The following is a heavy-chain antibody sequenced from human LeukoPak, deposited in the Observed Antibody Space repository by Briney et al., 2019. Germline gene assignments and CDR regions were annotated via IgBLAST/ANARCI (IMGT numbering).Heavy chain of an antibody. J-gene: IGHJ4*02. CDR1: GFTFSSYG. Sequence: GGTLRLSCAASGFTFSSYGMSWVRQAPGKGLEWVSAISGSGGSTYYADSVKGRFTISRDNSKNTLYLQMNSLRAEDTAVYYCAKDPPRIDSSGWYNPRGYWGQGTLVTVSS. CDR3: AKDPPRIDSSGWYNPRGY. D-gene: IGHD6-19*01. CDR2: ISGSGGST. V-gene: IGHV3-23*01.